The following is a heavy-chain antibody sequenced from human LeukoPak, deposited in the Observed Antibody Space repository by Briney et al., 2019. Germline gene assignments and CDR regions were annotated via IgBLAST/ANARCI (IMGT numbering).Heavy chain of an antibody. V-gene: IGHV1-69*06. Sequence: SVTVSFTAPVGTFITYAISWVRQAPGQGLEWMGRIIPIFGTANYAQKFQGRVTITADKSTSTAYMELSSLRSEDTAVYYCARDAPTDCTNGVCPFYYMDVWGKGTTVTVSS. J-gene: IGHJ6*03. D-gene: IGHD2-8*01. CDR2: IIPIFGTA. CDR1: VGTFITYA. CDR3: ARDAPTDCTNGVCPFYYMDV.